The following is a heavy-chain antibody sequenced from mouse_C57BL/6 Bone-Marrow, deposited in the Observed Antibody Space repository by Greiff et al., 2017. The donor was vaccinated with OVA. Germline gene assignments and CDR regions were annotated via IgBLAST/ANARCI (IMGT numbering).Heavy chain of an antibody. CDR3: ARWWYDSNDVGWYVDV. Sequence: VQLQQSGPELVKPGASVKISCKASGYTFTDYYMNWVKQSHGKSLEWIGDINPNNGGTSYNQKFKGKATLTVDKSSSTAYMELRSLTSEDSAVYYCARWWYDSNDVGWYVDVWGTGTTVTVSS. D-gene: IGHD2-12*01. CDR2: INPNNGGT. J-gene: IGHJ1*03. CDR1: GYTFTDYY. V-gene: IGHV1-26*01.